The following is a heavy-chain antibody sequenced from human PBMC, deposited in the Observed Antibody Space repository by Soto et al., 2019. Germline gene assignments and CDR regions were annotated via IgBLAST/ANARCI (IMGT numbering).Heavy chain of an antibody. CDR2: IKQYGSEE. Sequence: GGSLRLSCAASGFTFSNYWMSWVRQAPGKGLEWVANIKQYGSEEHYLDSVKGRFTISRDNAKNSLYLQMNSLRAEDTAVYYCARDLDGTGAFDIWGQGTVVTVSS. CDR3: ARDLDGTGAFDI. J-gene: IGHJ3*02. CDR1: GFTFSNYW. V-gene: IGHV3-7*01. D-gene: IGHD1-1*01.